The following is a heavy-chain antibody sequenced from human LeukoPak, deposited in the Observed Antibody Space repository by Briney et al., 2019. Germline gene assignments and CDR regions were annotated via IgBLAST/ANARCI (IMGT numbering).Heavy chain of an antibody. CDR3: ARHYSRDVAFDY. CDR2: IHYSGSS. D-gene: IGHD3-22*01. J-gene: IGHJ4*02. Sequence: KTSETLSLTCSVSGGSISRDYWSWIRQSPGKGLEWIGYIHYSGSSNYNPSLKSRVTISVDTSKNQSSLKLSSVTAADTAIYYCARHYSRDVAFDYWGRGTRVTVSS. V-gene: IGHV4-59*08. CDR1: GGSISRDY.